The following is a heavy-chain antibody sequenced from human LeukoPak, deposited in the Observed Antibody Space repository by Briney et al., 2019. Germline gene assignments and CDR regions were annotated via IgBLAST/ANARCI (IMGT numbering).Heavy chain of an antibody. V-gene: IGHV4-39*07. CDR2: IYYSGST. CDR3: ARDFRGGYDFWSGYYTPYYFDY. D-gene: IGHD3-3*01. J-gene: IGHJ4*02. CDR1: GGSISSNSYY. Sequence: SETLSLTCTVSGGSISSNSYYWGWIRQSPGKGLEWIGSIYYSGSTYYNPSLKSRVTISVDTSKRQFSLKLRSVTAADTAVYYCARDFRGGYDFWSGYYTPYYFDYWGQGTLVTVSP.